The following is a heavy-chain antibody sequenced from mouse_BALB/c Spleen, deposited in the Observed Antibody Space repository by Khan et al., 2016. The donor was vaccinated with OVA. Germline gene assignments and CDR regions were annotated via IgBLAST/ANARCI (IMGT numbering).Heavy chain of an antibody. Sequence: QVQLKQSGAELAKPGASVKMSCKASGYTFISYWIHWVKQRPGQGLEWIGYINPSTDYDEYNQKFKDKATLTADKSSSTAYMQLSSLTSEDSAVYDCARSGNTKLAYWGQGTLVTVST. CDR3: ARSGNTKLAY. D-gene: IGHD2-12*01. V-gene: IGHV1-7*01. CDR1: GYTFISYW. J-gene: IGHJ3*01. CDR2: INPSTDYD.